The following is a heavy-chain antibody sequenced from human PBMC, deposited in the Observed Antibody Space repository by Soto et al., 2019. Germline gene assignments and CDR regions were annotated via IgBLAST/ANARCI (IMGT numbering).Heavy chain of an antibody. CDR2: ISCCGGTA. Sequence: EVQLLESGGGLVRPGESLRLSCAASGFNLNKYAMSWVRQAPGEGLEWVSGISCCGGTASYADSVKGRFTIARDDAKNTLYLDMNSLRVEDTAEYYCAKADGKQWLLPHLENWGRGTLVTVS. CDR3: AKADGKQWLLPHLEN. V-gene: IGHV3-23*01. CDR1: GFNLNKYA. J-gene: IGHJ4*02. D-gene: IGHD6-19*01.